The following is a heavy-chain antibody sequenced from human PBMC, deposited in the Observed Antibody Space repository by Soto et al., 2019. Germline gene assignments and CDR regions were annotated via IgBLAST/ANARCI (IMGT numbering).Heavy chain of an antibody. V-gene: IGHV4-34*01. CDR1: GGSFSGYY. CDR2: INHSGST. CDR3: ARWFGELLFSRYYYYGMDV. Sequence: SETLSLTCAVYGGSFSGYYWSWIRQPPGKGLEWIGEINHSGSTNYNPSLKSRVTISVDTSKNQFSLKLSSVTAADTAVYHCARWFGELLFSRYYYYGMDVWGQGTTVTVSS. J-gene: IGHJ6*02. D-gene: IGHD3-10*01.